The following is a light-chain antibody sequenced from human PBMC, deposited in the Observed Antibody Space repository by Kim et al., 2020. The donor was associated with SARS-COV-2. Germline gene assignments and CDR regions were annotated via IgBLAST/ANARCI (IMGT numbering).Light chain of an antibody. CDR2: GAS. CDR1: QSIDNF. Sequence: SASVGDSVTVTCRASQSIDNFLNWYQRKPGKAPKLLLYGASSLQSGVPSRFSGSGSGTDFTLTITSLQPEDFATYFCQQGYRTPYTFGQGTKLEI. CDR3: QQGYRTPYT. V-gene: IGKV1-39*01. J-gene: IGKJ2*01.